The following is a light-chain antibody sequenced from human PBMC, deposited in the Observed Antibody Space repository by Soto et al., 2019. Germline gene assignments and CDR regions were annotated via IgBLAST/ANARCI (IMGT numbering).Light chain of an antibody. CDR2: KAS. CDR3: QQYNSYPYS. CDR1: QTIFSW. Sequence: IQMTQSPSTLSASVGDRVSITCRASQTIFSWLAWYQQKPGKAPNLLIYKASSLESGAPSRYSGSGSGTEFTLTISGLQPDDFAAYYCQQYNSYPYSFGQGTKLEIK. V-gene: IGKV1-5*03. J-gene: IGKJ2*03.